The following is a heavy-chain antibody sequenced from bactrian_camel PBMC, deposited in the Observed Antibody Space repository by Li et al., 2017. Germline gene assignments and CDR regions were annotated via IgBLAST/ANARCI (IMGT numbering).Heavy chain of an antibody. CDR1: GFTFSSYY. D-gene: IGHD1*01. V-gene: IGHV3-2*01. J-gene: IGHJ4*01. Sequence: HVQLVESGGGLVQPGGSLTLSCAASGFTFSSYYMSWVRQAPGKGLEWVSTIFNDGSNTYYAGSVKGRFTISRDNAKNTVYLQMNSLESEDTALYYCATEPEAGYAGAYVYWGQGTQVTVS. CDR2: IFNDGSNT. CDR3: ATEPEAGYAGAYVY.